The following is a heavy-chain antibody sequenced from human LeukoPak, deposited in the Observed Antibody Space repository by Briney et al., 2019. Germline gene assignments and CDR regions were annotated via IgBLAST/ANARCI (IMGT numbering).Heavy chain of an antibody. J-gene: IGHJ4*02. V-gene: IGHV3-74*01. CDR1: GFTFSSYW. D-gene: IGHD6-19*01. CDR3: AKDDAQYSSGWYYFDY. Sequence: GGSLRLSCAASGFTFSSYWMHWVRQAPGKGLVCVSRINSDGSSTSYADSVKGRFTISRDNSRNTLFLQMKSLRADDTAVYYCAKDDAQYSSGWYYFDYWGQGTLVTVSS. CDR2: INSDGSST.